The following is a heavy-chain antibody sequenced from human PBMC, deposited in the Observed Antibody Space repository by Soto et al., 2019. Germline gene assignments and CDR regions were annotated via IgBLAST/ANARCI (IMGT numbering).Heavy chain of an antibody. CDR2: INPNSGGT. Sequence: QVQLVQSGAEVKKPGASVKVSCKASGYTFTGYYLHWVRQAPGQGLEWMGWINPNSGGTNYAQKFQGRVTMTRDTSISTAYMELSRLRSDDTAVYYCARDYIVVVVAATRGGCFDPWGQGTLVTVSS. CDR3: ARDYIVVVVAATRGGCFDP. J-gene: IGHJ5*02. CDR1: GYTFTGYY. D-gene: IGHD2-15*01. V-gene: IGHV1-2*02.